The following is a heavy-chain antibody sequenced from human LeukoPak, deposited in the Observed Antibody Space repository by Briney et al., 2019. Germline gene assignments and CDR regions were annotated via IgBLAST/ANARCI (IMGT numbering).Heavy chain of an antibody. J-gene: IGHJ4*02. CDR1: GFTFSSYA. CDR3: ARVSGYSSSWDGY. V-gene: IGHV3-30*04. CDR2: ISYDGSNK. D-gene: IGHD6-13*01. Sequence: GRSLRLSCAASGFTFSSYAMHWVRQAPGKGLEWVAVISYDGSNKYYADSVKGRFTISRDNSKNTLYLQMNSLRAEDTAVYYCARVSGYSSSWDGYWGQGTLVTVSS.